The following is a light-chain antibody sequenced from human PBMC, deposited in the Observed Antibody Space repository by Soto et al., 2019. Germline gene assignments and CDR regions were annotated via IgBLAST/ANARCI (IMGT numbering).Light chain of an antibody. CDR3: QQYNNYSPP. Sequence: DIQMTQSPSTLSASVGDRVTITCRASQSISGWLAWYQQKPGKAPKLLISAASSLEGGVPSRFSGRVSGTTITLTISSLQRVDFATYYCQQYNNYSPPVGGGTKV. CDR2: AAS. CDR1: QSISGW. J-gene: IGKJ4*01. V-gene: IGKV1-5*01.